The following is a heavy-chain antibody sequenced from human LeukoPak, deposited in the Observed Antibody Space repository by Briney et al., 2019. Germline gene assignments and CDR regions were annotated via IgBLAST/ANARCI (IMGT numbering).Heavy chain of an antibody. D-gene: IGHD3-10*01. CDR3: ARELGITMVRGVSGMDV. CDR2: ISSSSSTI. V-gene: IGHV3-48*02. Sequence: GGSLRLSCAASGFTFSSYSMNWVRQAPGKGLEWVSYISSSSSTIYYADSVKGRFTISRDNAKNSLYLQMNRLRDEDTAVYYCARELGITMVRGVSGMDVWGQGTTVTVSS. J-gene: IGHJ6*02. CDR1: GFTFSSYS.